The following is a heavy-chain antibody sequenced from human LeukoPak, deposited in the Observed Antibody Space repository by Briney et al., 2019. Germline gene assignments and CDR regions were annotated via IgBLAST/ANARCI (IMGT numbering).Heavy chain of an antibody. Sequence: SETLSLTCTVSGYSFSSGYYWGWLRPPPGKGLEWIGSIYHSGSTYYNPSLKSRVTISVDTSKNQFSLKLSSVTAADTAVYYCARRRVLNQLLFRRERGGFDYWGQGPLVSVSS. V-gene: IGHV4-38-2*02. CDR2: IYHSGST. D-gene: IGHD2-2*01. CDR1: GYSFSSGYY. CDR3: ARRRVLNQLLFRRERGGFDY. J-gene: IGHJ4*02.